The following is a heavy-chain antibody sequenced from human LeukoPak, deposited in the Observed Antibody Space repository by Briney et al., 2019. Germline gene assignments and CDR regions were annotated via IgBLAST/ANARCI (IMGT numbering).Heavy chain of an antibody. J-gene: IGHJ4*02. D-gene: IGHD3-16*01. CDR1: GFTFDDYA. V-gene: IGHV3-9*01. CDR3: AKDKGLGIMITFGGVTFDY. Sequence: PGRSLRLSCAASGFTFDDYAMHWVRQAPGKGLEWVSGISWNSGSIGYADSVKGRITISRDNAKNSLYLQMNSLRAEDTALYYCAKDKGLGIMITFGGVTFDYWGQGTLVTVSS. CDR2: ISWNSGSI.